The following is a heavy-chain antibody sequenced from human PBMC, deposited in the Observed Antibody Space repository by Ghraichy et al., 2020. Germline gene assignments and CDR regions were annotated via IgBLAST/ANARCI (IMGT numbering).Heavy chain of an antibody. Sequence: GGSLRLSCAASGFTFSSYAMSWVRQAPGKGLEWVSAISGSGGSTYYADSVKGRFTISRDNSKNKLYLQMNSLRAEDTAVYYCAKELEQWLDGDYCDYWGQGTLVTVSS. J-gene: IGHJ4*02. CDR3: AKELEQWLDGDYCDY. CDR2: ISGSGGST. V-gene: IGHV3-23*01. CDR1: GFTFSSYA. D-gene: IGHD6-19*01.